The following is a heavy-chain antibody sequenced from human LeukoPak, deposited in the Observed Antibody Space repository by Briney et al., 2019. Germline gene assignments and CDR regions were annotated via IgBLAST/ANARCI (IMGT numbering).Heavy chain of an antibody. CDR2: ISYDGSNK. CDR1: GFTFSSYA. Sequence: GGSLRLSCAASGFTFSSYAMHWVRQAPGKGLEWVAVISYDGSNKYYADSVKGRFTISRDNSKNTLYLQMNSLRAEDTAVYYCARGEVAIWGGYWGQGTLVTVSS. V-gene: IGHV3-30-3*01. D-gene: IGHD3-16*01. J-gene: IGHJ4*02. CDR3: ARGEVAIWGGY.